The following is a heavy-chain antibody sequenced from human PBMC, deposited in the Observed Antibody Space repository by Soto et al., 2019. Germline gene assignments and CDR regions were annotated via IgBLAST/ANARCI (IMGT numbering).Heavy chain of an antibody. J-gene: IGHJ4*02. CDR2: TSDNGSSE. D-gene: IGHD3-10*01. CDR1: GFSFSTYA. V-gene: IGHV3-30*03. CDR3: ASSKRDTVGWIRGIDY. Sequence: QVQFVESGGGVVQPGKSLRLSCAASGFSFSTYAMQWVRQAPGKGLEWVAVTSDNGSSEHDGDSVKDRFTVSRDNSKNTLELQMESLRHEDSAVYYCASSKRDTVGWIRGIDYWGQGILVTVSA.